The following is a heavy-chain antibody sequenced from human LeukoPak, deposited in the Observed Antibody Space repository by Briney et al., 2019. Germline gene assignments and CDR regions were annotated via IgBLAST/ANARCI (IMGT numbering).Heavy chain of an antibody. J-gene: IGHJ4*02. CDR3: ARDGSGSIQGYYFDY. Sequence: ASVKVSCKASGYTFTSHDINWVRQAPGQGLEWMGWINTNTGNPTYAQGFTGRFVFSLDTSVSTAYLQISSLKAEDTAVYYCARDGSGSIQGYYFDYWGQGTLVTVSS. CDR2: INTNTGNP. D-gene: IGHD3-10*01. V-gene: IGHV7-4-1*02. CDR1: GYTFTSHD.